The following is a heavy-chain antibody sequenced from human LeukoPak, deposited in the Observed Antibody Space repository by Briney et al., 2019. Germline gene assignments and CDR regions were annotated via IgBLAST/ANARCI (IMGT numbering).Heavy chain of an antibody. CDR3: ARDYKYAFDT. CDR1: GFTFSDYS. D-gene: IGHD5-24*01. J-gene: IGHJ4*02. CDR2: IGIDSGNT. V-gene: IGHV3-48*01. Sequence: GGSLRLSCAASGFTFSDYSMNWVRQAPGRGLEWISYIGIDSGNTNNADSVKGRFTISGDKAKNSLYLQMNSLRVENTAVYNCARDYKYAFDTWGPGTLVTVSS.